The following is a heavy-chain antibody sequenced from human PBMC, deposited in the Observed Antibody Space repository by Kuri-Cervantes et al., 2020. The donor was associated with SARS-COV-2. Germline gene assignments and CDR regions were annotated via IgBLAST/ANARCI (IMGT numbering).Heavy chain of an antibody. CDR1: GGSISSYY. V-gene: IGHV4-4*07. Sequence: GSLRLSCTVSGGSISSYYWSWIRQPAGRGLEWIGRIYTSGSTNYNPSLKSRVTMSVDTSKNQFSLKLSSVTAADTAVYYCARVSANYYDSSGYITTALSYFDYWGQGTLVTVSS. CDR2: IYTSGST. D-gene: IGHD3-22*01. CDR3: ARVSANYYDSSGYITTALSYFDY. J-gene: IGHJ4*02.